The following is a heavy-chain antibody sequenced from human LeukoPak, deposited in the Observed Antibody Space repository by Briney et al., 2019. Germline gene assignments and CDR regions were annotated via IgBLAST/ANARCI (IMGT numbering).Heavy chain of an antibody. CDR2: MNPNSGNT. V-gene: IGHV1-8*02. D-gene: IGHD2-2*01. Sequence: ASVKVSCKASGYTFTSYGISWVRQATGQGLEWMGWMNPNSGNTGYAQKFQGRVTMTRNTSISTAYMELSSLRSEDTAVYYCARDFNVGSTSCYAGVCYYYYYMDVWGKGTTVTVSS. J-gene: IGHJ6*03. CDR3: ARDFNVGSTSCYAGVCYYYYYMDV. CDR1: GYTFTSYG.